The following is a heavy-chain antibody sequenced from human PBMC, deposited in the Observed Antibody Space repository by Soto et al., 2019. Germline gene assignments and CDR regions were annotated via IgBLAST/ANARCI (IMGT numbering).Heavy chain of an antibody. J-gene: IGHJ4*02. D-gene: IGHD3-22*01. Sequence: GGSLRLSCAASGFTFSSYAMSWVRQAPGKGLEWVSAISGSGGSTYYADSVKGRFTISRDNSKNTLYLQMNSLRAEDTAVYYCAKTKYDSSGYYRMAPWDDWGQGALVTVSS. CDR2: ISGSGGST. CDR1: GFTFSSYA. V-gene: IGHV3-23*01. CDR3: AKTKYDSSGYYRMAPWDD.